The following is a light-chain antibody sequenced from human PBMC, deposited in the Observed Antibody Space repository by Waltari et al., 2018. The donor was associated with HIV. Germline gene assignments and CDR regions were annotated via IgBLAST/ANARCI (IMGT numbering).Light chain of an antibody. CDR1: KLGEKY. CDR2: ADT. CDR3: QAWDSTTRV. J-gene: IGLJ3*02. V-gene: IGLV3-1*01. Sequence: SYDVTQPPSLSVSPGQTASITCSVDKLGEKYACWYQQKPVQSTILVIYADTKRPPGIHERFSASNSGNTATLTITGTQAMDEADYYCQAWDSTTRVFGGGTKLTVL.